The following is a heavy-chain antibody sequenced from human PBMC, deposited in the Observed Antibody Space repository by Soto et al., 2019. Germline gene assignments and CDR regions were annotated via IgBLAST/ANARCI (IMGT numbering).Heavy chain of an antibody. V-gene: IGHV4-4*07. CDR2: VYTSGST. Sequence: SETLSLTCTVSGDSMTKYYWSWIRQPAGKGLEWIGRVYTSGSTNYNPSLKSRVTMSIDTSNNHLSLTLKSVTAADTAVYYCARTVGAAYYFDFWGQGALVSVSS. CDR1: GDSMTKYY. J-gene: IGHJ4*02. CDR3: ARTVGAAYYFDF. D-gene: IGHD1-26*01.